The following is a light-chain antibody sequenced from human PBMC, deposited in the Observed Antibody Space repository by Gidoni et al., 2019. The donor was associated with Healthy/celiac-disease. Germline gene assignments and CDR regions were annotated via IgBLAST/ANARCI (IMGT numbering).Light chain of an antibody. CDR2: GAS. CDR3: QQYNNWPLYT. J-gene: IGKJ2*01. CDR1: QSVSSN. V-gene: IGKV3-15*01. Sequence: EIVMTQSPATLSVSPGERATLSCRASQSVSSNLAWYQQKPGQAPRLLIYGASTRAIGIPARFSGSGSWTEFTLTISSLQSEDFAVYYCQQYNNWPLYTFGQGTKLEIK.